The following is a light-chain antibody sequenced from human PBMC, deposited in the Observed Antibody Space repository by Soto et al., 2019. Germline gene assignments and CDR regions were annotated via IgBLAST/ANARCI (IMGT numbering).Light chain of an antibody. CDR3: QQYNNWPPIT. J-gene: IGKJ5*01. CDR1: QSVSSS. V-gene: IGKV3D-15*01. CDR2: GAS. Sequence: EIWLTQSPGTLSFSPGERATLSCRASQSVSSSYLAWYQQKPGQAPRLLIYGASSRATGIPARFSGSGSGTEFTLTISSLQSEDFALYYCQQYNNWPPITFGQGTRLEI.